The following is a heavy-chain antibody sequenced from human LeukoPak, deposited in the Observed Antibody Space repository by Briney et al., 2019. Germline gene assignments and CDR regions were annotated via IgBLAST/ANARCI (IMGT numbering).Heavy chain of an antibody. J-gene: IGHJ4*02. D-gene: IGHD3-9*01. CDR2: VSPEGSRT. V-gene: IGHV3-74*03. CDR1: GFTFSTYW. CDR3: ARDLDWLLFDY. Sequence: GGSLRLSCAASGFTFSTYWMHCVRQAPGKGLVWVARVSPEGSRTTYADSVKGRFTISRDNDRNTLYLQMNSLRVEDTAVYYCARDLDWLLFDYWGQGTLATVSS.